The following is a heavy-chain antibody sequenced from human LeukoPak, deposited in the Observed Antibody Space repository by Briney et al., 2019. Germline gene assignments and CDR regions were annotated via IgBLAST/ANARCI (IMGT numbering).Heavy chain of an antibody. Sequence: GGSLRLSCAASGFIFSDYYMNWIRQAPGKGLEWVSYIRSSGGIIYYADSVKGRFTISRDNAKNSLYLQMNSLRAEDTAVYYCARDALLYDFWSGYPPAFDYWGQGTLVTVSS. CDR1: GFIFSDYY. V-gene: IGHV3-11*04. CDR3: ARDALLYDFWSGYPPAFDY. J-gene: IGHJ4*02. CDR2: IRSSGGII. D-gene: IGHD3-3*01.